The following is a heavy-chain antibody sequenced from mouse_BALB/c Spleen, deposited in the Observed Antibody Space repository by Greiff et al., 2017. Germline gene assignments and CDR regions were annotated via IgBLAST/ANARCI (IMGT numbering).Heavy chain of an antibody. D-gene: IGHD2-5*01. CDR3: ARGGSNPSFDY. CDR2: INPSTGYT. Sequence: QVQLQQSGAELAKPGASVKMSCKASGYTFTSYWMHWVKQRPGQGLEWIGYINPSTGYTEYNQKFKDKATLTADKSSSTAYMQLSSLTSEDSAVYYCARGGSNPSFDYWGQGTTLTVSS. CDR1: GYTFTSYW. J-gene: IGHJ2*01. V-gene: IGHV1-7*01.